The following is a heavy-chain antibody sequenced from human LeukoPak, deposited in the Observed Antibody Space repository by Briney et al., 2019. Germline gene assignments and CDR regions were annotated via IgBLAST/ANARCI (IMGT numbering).Heavy chain of an antibody. Sequence: PGGSLRLSCAASGFTFSTYNMNWVRQAPGKGLEWISNIKTSGNIMFYADSVKGRFTISRDSAENSLFLQMNSLRDEDSAVYYCVRDASWASDYWGQGTLVTVSS. CDR1: GFTFSTYN. D-gene: IGHD3-16*01. CDR3: VRDASWASDY. V-gene: IGHV3-48*02. CDR2: IKTSGNIM. J-gene: IGHJ4*02.